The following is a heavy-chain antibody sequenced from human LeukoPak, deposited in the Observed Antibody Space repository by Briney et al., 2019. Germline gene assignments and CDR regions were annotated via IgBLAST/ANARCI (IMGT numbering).Heavy chain of an antibody. CDR3: AKDNHDDYIWGSYRSDY. J-gene: IGHJ4*02. D-gene: IGHD3-16*02. CDR1: GFTFSSYS. Sequence: GGSLRLSCAASGFTFSSYSMNWVRQAPGKGLEWVSGISDSGVGTHYADSVKGRFTISRDNSKNTLYLQMNSLRVEDTAVYYCAKDNHDDYIWGSYRSDYWGQGTLVTVSS. CDR2: ISDSGVGT. V-gene: IGHV3-23*01.